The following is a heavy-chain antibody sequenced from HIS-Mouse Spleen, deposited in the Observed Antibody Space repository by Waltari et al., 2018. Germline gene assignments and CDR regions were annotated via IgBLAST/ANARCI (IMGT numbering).Heavy chain of an antibody. CDR2: ISGSGGST. Sequence: EVQLLESGGGLVQPGGSLILSCAASGFTFSSYSMGWVRQAPGKGLEWVSAISGSGGSTYYADSVKGRFTISRDNSKNTLYLQMNSLRAEDTAVYYCAKSRGGDCYDYWGQGTLVTVSS. CDR3: AKSRGGDCYDY. V-gene: IGHV3-23*01. D-gene: IGHD2-21*01. CDR1: GFTFSSYS. J-gene: IGHJ4*02.